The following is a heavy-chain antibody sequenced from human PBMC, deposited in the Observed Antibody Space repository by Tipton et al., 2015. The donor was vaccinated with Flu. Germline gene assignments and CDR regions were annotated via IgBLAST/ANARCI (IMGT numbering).Heavy chain of an antibody. CDR3: ARDWFPGDSIYYFYGMDV. CDR1: GDSVSSNSAA. CDR2: TYYRSKWYN. D-gene: IGHD3-10*01. Sequence: GLVKPSQTLSLTCAISGDSVSSNSAAWNWIRQSPSRGLEWLGRTYYRSKWYNDYAVSVKSRITINPDTSKNQFSLQLNSVTPEDTAVYYCARDWFPGDSIYYFYGMDVWGQGTTVTVSS. J-gene: IGHJ6*02. V-gene: IGHV6-1*01.